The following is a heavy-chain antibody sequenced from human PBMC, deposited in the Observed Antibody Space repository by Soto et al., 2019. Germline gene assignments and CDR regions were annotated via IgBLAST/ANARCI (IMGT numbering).Heavy chain of an antibody. D-gene: IGHD6-13*01. Sequence: QVQLQESGPGLVKPSQTLSLTCTVSGGSISSGGYYWSWIRQHPGKGLEWIGYIYYSGSTYYNPSLMSRVTISVDTSKNQFSLKLSSVTAADTAVYYCARDLAAAGTGYYYGMDVWGQGTTVTVSS. V-gene: IGHV4-31*03. CDR3: ARDLAAAGTGYYYGMDV. CDR2: IYYSGST. CDR1: GGSISSGGYY. J-gene: IGHJ6*02.